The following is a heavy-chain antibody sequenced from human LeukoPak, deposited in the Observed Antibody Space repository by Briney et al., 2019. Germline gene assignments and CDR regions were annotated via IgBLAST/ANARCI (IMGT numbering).Heavy chain of an antibody. Sequence: PGGSLRLSCVASGFSFIIYAMTWVRQAPGKGLEWVSGISGSGGSTYYGDFVKGRFTISRDNSKNTLYLQMHGLRADDTAVYYCARLKGGLAAAFDVWGQGTMVTVSS. CDR3: ARLKGGLAAAFDV. CDR1: GFSFIIYA. D-gene: IGHD6-19*01. V-gene: IGHV3-23*01. J-gene: IGHJ3*01. CDR2: ISGSGGST.